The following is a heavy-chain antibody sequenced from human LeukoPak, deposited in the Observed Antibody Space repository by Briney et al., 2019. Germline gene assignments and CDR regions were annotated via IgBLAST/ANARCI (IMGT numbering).Heavy chain of an antibody. CDR1: GFTFSSYW. Sequence: GGSLRLSCAASGFTFSSYWMSWVRQAPGKGLEWVANIKQDGSEKYYVDSVKGRFTISRDNAKNSLYLQMNSLRAEDTAVYYCARSGSYYPWYFDLWGRGTLVTVSS. CDR3: ARSGSYYPWYFDL. D-gene: IGHD1-26*01. V-gene: IGHV3-7*01. CDR2: IKQDGSEK. J-gene: IGHJ2*01.